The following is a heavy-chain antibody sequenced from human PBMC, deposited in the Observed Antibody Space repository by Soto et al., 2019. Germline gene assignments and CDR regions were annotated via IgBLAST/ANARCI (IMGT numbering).Heavy chain of an antibody. Sequence: GGSLRLSCAASGFTFSNYAMNWVRQAPGKGLEWVSAISNSFSDGNTHYADSVKGRFTISRDNDKNTVFLEMNSLRAEDTAVYYCAKVFSPEGGNYFDYWGQGTLVTVSS. CDR2: ISNSFSDGNT. J-gene: IGHJ4*02. CDR1: GFTFSNYA. V-gene: IGHV3-23*01. CDR3: AKVFSPEGGNYFDY.